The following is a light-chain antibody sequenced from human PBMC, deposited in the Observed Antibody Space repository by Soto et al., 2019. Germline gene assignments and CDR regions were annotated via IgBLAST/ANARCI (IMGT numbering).Light chain of an antibody. CDR3: QSYDISLHNYV. J-gene: IGLJ1*01. Sequence: QAVVTQPPSVSGAPGQRVSISCTGSTSNIGAPYDVHWYQHLPGTAPKLLIYGDNNRPSGVPDRFSGSKSDTSASLAITRLQAEDEANYYCQSYDISLHNYVFGTGNKLTVL. CDR1: TSNIGAPYD. CDR2: GDN. V-gene: IGLV1-40*01.